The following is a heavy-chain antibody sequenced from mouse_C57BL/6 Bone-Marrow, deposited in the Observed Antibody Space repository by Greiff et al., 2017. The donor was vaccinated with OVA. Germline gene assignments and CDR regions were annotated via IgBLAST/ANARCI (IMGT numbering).Heavy chain of an antibody. CDR1: GYTFTSYW. CDR2: IDPSDSYT. Sequence: QVQLQQPGAELVKPGASVKLSCKASGYTFTSYWLQWVKQRPGQGLEWIGEIDPSDSYTNYNQKFKGKATLTVDTSSSTAYMQLSSLTSEDSAVYYCARGGLLLPAWFAYWGQGTLVTVSA. J-gene: IGHJ3*01. V-gene: IGHV1-50*01. D-gene: IGHD2-3*01. CDR3: ARGGLLLPAWFAY.